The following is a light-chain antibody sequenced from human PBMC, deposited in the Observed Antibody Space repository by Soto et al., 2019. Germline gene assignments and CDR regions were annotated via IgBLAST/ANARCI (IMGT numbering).Light chain of an antibody. CDR1: PSVTNF. CDR2: GAF. J-gene: IGKJ5*01. V-gene: IGKV3-11*01. CDR3: QQRNVWPPVT. Sequence: EIVLTQSPATLSLSPGERATLSCRASPSVTNFLAWYQQKPGQAPRLLXYGAFNRATGIPARFSGSGSGTDLTLTISSLEPEDSAVYYCQQRNVWPPVTFGQGTRLEIK.